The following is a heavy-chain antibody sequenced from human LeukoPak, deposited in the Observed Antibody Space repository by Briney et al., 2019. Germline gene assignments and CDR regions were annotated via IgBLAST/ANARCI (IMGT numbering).Heavy chain of an antibody. J-gene: IGHJ4*02. V-gene: IGHV3-33*06. CDR2: IWYDGSNK. D-gene: IGHD4-11*01. CDR3: AKDQRGAVTTSC. Sequence: GGSLRLSCAASGFTFSSYGMHWVRQAPGKGLEWVAVIWYDGSNKYYADSVKGRFTISRDNSKNTLYLQMNSLRADDTAVYYCAKDQRGAVTTSCWGQGTLVTVSS. CDR1: GFTFSSYG.